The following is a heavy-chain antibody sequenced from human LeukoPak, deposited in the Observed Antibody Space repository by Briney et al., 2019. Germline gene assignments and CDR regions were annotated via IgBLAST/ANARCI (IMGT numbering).Heavy chain of an antibody. V-gene: IGHV3-13*01. CDR3: ARQSTPHGNFDY. Sequence: GGSLRLSCATSGFTLTNYAMHWVRQPAGEGLEWVSALGTAGDTFYPGSVKGRFSISRDNAKKSLFLQMNSLRVEDTAIYYCARQSTPHGNFDYWGQGTLVTVSS. CDR2: LGTAGDT. D-gene: IGHD5-24*01. CDR1: GFTLTNYA. J-gene: IGHJ4*02.